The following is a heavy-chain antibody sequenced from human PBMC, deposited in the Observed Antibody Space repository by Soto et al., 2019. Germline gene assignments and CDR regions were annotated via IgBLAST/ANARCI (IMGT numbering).Heavy chain of an antibody. D-gene: IGHD6-13*01. CDR1: GFTFSDYY. CDR2: FVTSSAYT. CDR3: ARLRASSWYMGGYLDY. Sequence: QVQLVESGGGLVKPGGSLRLSCVASGFTFSDYYMGWVRQAPGKGLEYISYFVTSSAYTNYADSVKGRFSISRDNAKNSLHLVMNSLRAEDSGVYYCARLRASSWYMGGYLDYWGLGTQVTVSS. J-gene: IGHJ4*02. V-gene: IGHV3-11*06.